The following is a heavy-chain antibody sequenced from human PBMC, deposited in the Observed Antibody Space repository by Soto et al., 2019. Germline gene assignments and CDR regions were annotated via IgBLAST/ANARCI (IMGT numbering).Heavy chain of an antibody. CDR3: TTRPSSVGWFDP. V-gene: IGHV4-39*01. J-gene: IGHJ5*02. CDR2: VYYIGGT. D-gene: IGHD6-6*01. Sequence: SATLSLSCDVSGGSIDNSHSFWGGVRQPPGRGLEFLGSVYYIGGTYYNPSLKSRVTVSVDTSKNQFSLQLTSVSAADTAMYYCTTRPSSVGWFDPWGQGTLVTVSS. CDR1: GGSIDNSHSF.